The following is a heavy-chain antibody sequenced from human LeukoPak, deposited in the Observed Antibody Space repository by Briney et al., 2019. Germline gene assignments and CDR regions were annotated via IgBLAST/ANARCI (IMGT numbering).Heavy chain of an antibody. Sequence: GRSLRLSCAASGFTFDDYAMHWVRQAPGKGLEWVSGISWNSGSIGYADSVKGRFTISRDNSKNTVILQMDSLTPEDTAVYFCAKSAVIIGYFDYWGQGTLVTVSS. J-gene: IGHJ4*02. D-gene: IGHD2-21*01. CDR3: AKSAVIIGYFDY. V-gene: IGHV3-9*01. CDR1: GFTFDDYA. CDR2: ISWNSGSI.